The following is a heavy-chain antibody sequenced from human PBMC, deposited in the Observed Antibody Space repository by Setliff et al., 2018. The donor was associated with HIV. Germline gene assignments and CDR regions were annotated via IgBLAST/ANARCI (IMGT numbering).Heavy chain of an antibody. Sequence: TSETLSLTCAVSGGSISSGGYSWSWIRQPPGKGLEWIGYIYHSGSTYYNPSLKSRVTISVDRSKNQFSLKLSSVTAADTAVYYCARGAYGGFDYWGQGTLVTVSS. CDR1: GGSISSGGYS. V-gene: IGHV4-30-2*01. J-gene: IGHJ4*02. CDR2: IYHSGST. D-gene: IGHD5-12*01. CDR3: ARGAYGGFDY.